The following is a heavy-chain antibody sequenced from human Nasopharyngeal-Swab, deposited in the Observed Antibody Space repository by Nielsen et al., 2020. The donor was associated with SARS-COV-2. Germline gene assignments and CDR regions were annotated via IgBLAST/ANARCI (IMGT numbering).Heavy chain of an antibody. CDR1: GFTFSDYY. Sequence: GESLKISCAASGFTFSDYYMSWIRQAPGKGLEWVSYISSSSSYTNYADSVKGRFTIYRDNAKNSLYLQMNSLRAEDTAVYYCARDRPDYDFWSGYSSYYYYYMDVWGKGTTVTVSS. CDR2: ISSSSSYT. V-gene: IGHV3-11*06. J-gene: IGHJ6*03. D-gene: IGHD3-3*01. CDR3: ARDRPDYDFWSGYSSYYYYYMDV.